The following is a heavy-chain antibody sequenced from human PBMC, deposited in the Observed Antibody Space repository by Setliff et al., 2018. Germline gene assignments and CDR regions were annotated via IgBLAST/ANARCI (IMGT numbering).Heavy chain of an antibody. CDR3: ARSKVEAAMVKHNWFDP. V-gene: IGHV1-8*02. D-gene: IGHD5-18*01. CDR2: MNPNSGNT. J-gene: IGHJ5*02. Sequence: SVKVSCKTSGSTFTNYDINWVRQATGQGLEWMGWMNPNSGNTGYAQNFQGRVSMTRNTSISTAYMELNSLTSEDTAVYYCARSKVEAAMVKHNWFDPWGQGTLVTVSS. CDR1: GSTFTNYD.